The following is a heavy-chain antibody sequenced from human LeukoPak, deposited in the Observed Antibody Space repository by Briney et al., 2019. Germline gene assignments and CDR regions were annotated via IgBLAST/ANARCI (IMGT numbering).Heavy chain of an antibody. CDR1: GGSLSSYY. CDR3: ARGNYYDSTTYYRAFDI. J-gene: IGHJ3*02. CDR2: IYYSGST. Sequence: PSETLSLTCTVSGGSLSSYYWSWIRQPPGKGLEWIGYIYYSGSTNYNPSPKSRVTTSVPTSEKFSLRLSSVTAADTAVYYCARGNYYDSTTYYRAFDIWGQGTMVTVSS. V-gene: IGHV4-59*01. D-gene: IGHD3-22*01.